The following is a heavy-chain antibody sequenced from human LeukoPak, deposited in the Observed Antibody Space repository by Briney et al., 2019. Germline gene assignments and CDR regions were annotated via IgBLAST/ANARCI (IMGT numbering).Heavy chain of an antibody. CDR2: INPSGGST. V-gene: IGHV1-46*01. CDR3: ARDGTMITFGGVIVIRGYFQH. J-gene: IGHJ1*01. CDR1: GYTFTSYY. D-gene: IGHD3-16*02. Sequence: ASVKVSCKASGYTFTSYYMHWVRQAPGQGLEWMGIINPSGGSTSYAQKFQGRVTMTRDTSTSTVYMELSSLRSEDTAVYYCARDGTMITFGGVIVIRGYFQHWGQGTLVTVSS.